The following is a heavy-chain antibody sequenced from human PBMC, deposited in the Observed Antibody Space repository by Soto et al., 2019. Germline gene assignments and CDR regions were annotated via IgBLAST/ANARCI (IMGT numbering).Heavy chain of an antibody. Sequence: GESRKISCKGSGYSFTSYWISWVRQMPGKGLEWMGRIDPSDSYTNYSPSFQRHVTISADKSISTAYLQWSSLKASDTAMYYCARPVSYYYYGMDVWGQGTTVTVSS. V-gene: IGHV5-10-1*01. J-gene: IGHJ6*02. CDR3: ARPVSYYYYGMDV. CDR2: IDPSDSYT. CDR1: GYSFTSYW.